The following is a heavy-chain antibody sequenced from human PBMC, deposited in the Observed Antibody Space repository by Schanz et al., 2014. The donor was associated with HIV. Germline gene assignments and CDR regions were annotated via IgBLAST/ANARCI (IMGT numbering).Heavy chain of an antibody. CDR1: GYTFTAYY. V-gene: IGHV1-2*02. Sequence: QVWLVQSGAEVKKPGASVKVSCKASGYTFTAYYIHWVRQAPGQGLEWMGWINPNSGGTNSAQKFQGRVTMSMDTSISTAYMELSRLRSDDTAVYYCASDLSVYSSSSSVWGQGTTVTVSS. J-gene: IGHJ6*02. CDR3: ASDLSVYSSSSSV. CDR2: INPNSGGT. D-gene: IGHD6-13*01.